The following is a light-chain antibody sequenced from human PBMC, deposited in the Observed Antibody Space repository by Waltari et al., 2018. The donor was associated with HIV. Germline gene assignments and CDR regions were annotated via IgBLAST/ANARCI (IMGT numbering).Light chain of an antibody. CDR1: TSNIGSNT. CDR3: SSWDDRLNGQGV. V-gene: IGLV1-44*01. CDR2: NDN. J-gene: IGLJ3*02. Sequence: QSVLTQPPSASGTPGQRVTISFSVTTSNIGSNTVNWYQLLPGTAPNLLIYNDNERPSGVPGRFSGSRSGASASLAISGLQPEDEADYYCSSWDDRLNGQGVFGGGTKLTVL.